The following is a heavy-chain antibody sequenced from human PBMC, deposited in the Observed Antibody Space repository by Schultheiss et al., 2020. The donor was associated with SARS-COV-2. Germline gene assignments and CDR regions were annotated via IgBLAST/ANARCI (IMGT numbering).Heavy chain of an antibody. CDR1: GGSISSYY. D-gene: IGHD2-15*01. J-gene: IGHJ4*02. Sequence: SQTLSLTCTVSGGSISSYYWSWIRQPAGKGLEWIGRIYTSGSTNYNPSLKSRVTISVDTSKNQFSLKLSSVTAADTAVYYCAIPVAATGFDYWGQGTLVTVSS. V-gene: IGHV4-4*07. CDR3: AIPVAATGFDY. CDR2: IYTSGST.